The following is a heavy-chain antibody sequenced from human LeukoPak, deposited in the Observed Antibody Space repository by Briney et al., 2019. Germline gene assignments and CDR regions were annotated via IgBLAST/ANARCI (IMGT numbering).Heavy chain of an antibody. V-gene: IGHV3-23*01. CDR2: ISSSAGST. J-gene: IGHJ4*02. D-gene: IGHD3-9*01. CDR3: ATDRPVRRYFDWSGLFDS. Sequence: PGGSLRLSCAASGFTFSTYAMTWVRQTPGKGLEWVAAISSSAGSTYYADNVKGRFTISRDNSKNTVDLQMDSLRAEDTAVYYCATDRPVRRYFDWSGLFDSWGQGTLVAVSS. CDR1: GFTFSTYA.